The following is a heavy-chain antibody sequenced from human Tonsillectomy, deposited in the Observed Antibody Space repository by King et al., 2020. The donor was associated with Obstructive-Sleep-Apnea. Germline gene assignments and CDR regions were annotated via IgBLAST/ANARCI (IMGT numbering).Heavy chain of an antibody. Sequence: VQLVESGGGLVQPGGSLRLSCAASGFTFSSYAMSWVRQAPGKGLEWVSAISGSGGSTFSADSGKGRFTISRDNSKNTLYLQMNSLRAEDTAVYYCAKAVYYYDSTFDYWGQGTLVTVSS. CDR1: GFTFSSYA. V-gene: IGHV3-23*04. J-gene: IGHJ4*02. CDR2: ISGSGGST. CDR3: AKAVYYYDSTFDY. D-gene: IGHD3-22*01.